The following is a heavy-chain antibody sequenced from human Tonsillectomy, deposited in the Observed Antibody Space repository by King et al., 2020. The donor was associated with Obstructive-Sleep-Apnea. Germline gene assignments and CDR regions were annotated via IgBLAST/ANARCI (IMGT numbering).Heavy chain of an antibody. D-gene: IGHD3-3*01. J-gene: IGHJ4*02. V-gene: IGHV4-39*07. CDR2: IYYSGST. CDR1: GGSISSSSYY. Sequence: QLQESGPGLVKPSETLSLTCTVSGGSISSSSYYWGWIRQPPGKGLEWIGGIYYSGSTYYNPSLKGRVTISVDTSKNQFSLELSSVTAADTAVFHCAGGQRSGYYYFDHWGQGTLVTVSS. CDR3: AGGQRSGYYYFDH.